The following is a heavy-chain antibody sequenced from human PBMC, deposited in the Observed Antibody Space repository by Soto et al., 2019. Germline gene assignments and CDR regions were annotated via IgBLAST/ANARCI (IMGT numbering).Heavy chain of an antibody. D-gene: IGHD1-26*01. CDR3: AKHRSGSRSE. Sequence: VQVLESGGGLVQPGDSLRLSCAASGFTFRNYAIAWVRQAPGEGLEWVSVITGSGAGIYYADSVKGRFTISRDNSRDTAYRQMNSLRAEDTAGYDGAKHRSGSRSEWGQGTLVTVSS. CDR1: GFTFRNYA. V-gene: IGHV3-23*01. J-gene: IGHJ4*02. CDR2: ITGSGAGI.